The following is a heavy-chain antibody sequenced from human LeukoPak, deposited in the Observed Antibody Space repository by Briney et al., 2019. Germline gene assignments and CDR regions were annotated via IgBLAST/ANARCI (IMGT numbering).Heavy chain of an antibody. V-gene: IGHV1-69*04. CDR2: IIPILGIA. D-gene: IGHD4-17*01. Sequence: SVKVSCKASGGTFSSYAISWVRQAPGQGLEWMGRIIPILGIANYAQKFQGRVTITADKSTSTAYMELSSLRSEDTAVYYCARAHLASGCDGGYGDYGYWGQGTLVTVSS. J-gene: IGHJ4*02. CDR3: ARAHLASGCDGGYGDYGY. CDR1: GGTFSSYA.